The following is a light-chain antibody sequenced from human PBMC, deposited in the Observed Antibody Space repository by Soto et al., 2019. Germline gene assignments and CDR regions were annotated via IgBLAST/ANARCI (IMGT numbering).Light chain of an antibody. CDR2: EVN. J-gene: IGLJ2*01. CDR1: SSDVGANKF. CDR3: SSYGGRSNLV. Sequence: QSVLTQPPSAAGSPGQSGTISCTGTSSDVGANKFVSWYQLHPGKAPKLMIYEVNVRPSGVPDRFSGSKSGNTASLTVSGLQVEDEADYYCSSYGGRSNLVFGGGTKLTVL. V-gene: IGLV2-8*01.